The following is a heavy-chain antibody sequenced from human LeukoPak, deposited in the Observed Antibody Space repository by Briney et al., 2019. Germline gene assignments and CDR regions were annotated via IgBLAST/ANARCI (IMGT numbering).Heavy chain of an antibody. Sequence: SETLSLTCTVSGGSISSGSYYWSWIRQPAGKGLEWIGRIYTSGSTNYNPSLKSRVTISVDTSKNQFSLKLSSVTAADTAVYYCARTTNFDWFNFDYWGQGALVTVSS. J-gene: IGHJ4*02. D-gene: IGHD3-9*01. CDR3: ARTTNFDWFNFDY. CDR1: GGSISSGSYY. CDR2: IYTSGST. V-gene: IGHV4-61*02.